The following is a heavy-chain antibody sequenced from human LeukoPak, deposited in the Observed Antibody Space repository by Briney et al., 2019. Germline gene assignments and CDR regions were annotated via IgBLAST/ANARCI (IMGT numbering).Heavy chain of an antibody. Sequence: ASVKVSCKASGYTFTSYYMHWVRQAPGQGLEWMGIINPSGGSTSYAQKFQGRVTMTRDMSTSTVYMELSSLRSEDTAVYYCARDPGAGYCSGGSCRHGAFDIWGQGTMVTVSS. D-gene: IGHD2-15*01. CDR2: INPSGGST. V-gene: IGHV1-46*01. CDR1: GYTFTSYY. J-gene: IGHJ3*02. CDR3: ARDPGAGYCSGGSCRHGAFDI.